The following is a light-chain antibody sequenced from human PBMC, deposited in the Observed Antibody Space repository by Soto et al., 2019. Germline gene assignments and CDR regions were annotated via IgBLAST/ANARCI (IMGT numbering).Light chain of an antibody. J-gene: IGLJ1*01. CDR3: CSYTSSSSYV. CDR1: SSDVGGYYF. V-gene: IGLV2-11*01. CDR2: DVS. Sequence: QSALTQPRSVSGSPGQSVTISCTGTSSDVGGYYFVSWYQHHPGKAPKLMIYDVSKRPSGVPDRFSGSKSGNTASLTISGLQAEDEADYYCCSYTSSSSYVFGTGTKLTVL.